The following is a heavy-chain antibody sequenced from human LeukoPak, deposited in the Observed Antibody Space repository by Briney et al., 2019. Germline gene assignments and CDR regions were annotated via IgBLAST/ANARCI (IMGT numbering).Heavy chain of an antibody. Sequence: PGGSLRLSCAASGFTFSSYGMHWVRQAPGKGLEWVAFIRYDGSNKYYADSVKGRFTISRDNSKNTLYLQMNGLRAEDTAVYYCAKDGDYYDSSGYPGGDYWGRGTLVTVSS. D-gene: IGHD3-22*01. CDR3: AKDGDYYDSSGYPGGDY. V-gene: IGHV3-30*02. CDR1: GFTFSSYG. J-gene: IGHJ4*02. CDR2: IRYDGSNK.